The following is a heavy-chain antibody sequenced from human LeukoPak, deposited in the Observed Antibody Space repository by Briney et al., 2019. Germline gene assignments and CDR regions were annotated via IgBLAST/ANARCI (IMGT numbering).Heavy chain of an antibody. Sequence: VSVKVSCKASGYTFTDYYILWVRRAPGQGLEWMGWVDPRSGITKCTQKFQGRVTMTRDTSINTVYVDLSGLTFDDTAVYYCATDNYGMLDYWGQGTLVTVSS. CDR3: ATDNYGMLDY. D-gene: IGHD3-9*01. CDR1: GYTFTDYY. CDR2: VDPRSGIT. J-gene: IGHJ4*02. V-gene: IGHV1-2*02.